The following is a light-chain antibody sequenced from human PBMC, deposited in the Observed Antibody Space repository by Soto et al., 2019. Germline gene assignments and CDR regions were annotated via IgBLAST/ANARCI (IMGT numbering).Light chain of an antibody. CDR3: QQYGSSPPYS. V-gene: IGKV3-20*01. CDR1: QSAGTNS. J-gene: IGKJ2*01. CDR2: GAS. Sequence: EIVLTQSPDTLSLSPGERATLSCRASQSAGTNSLAWYQQKPGQAPRLLIYGASSRATGIPDRFSGSGSGTDFTLTISRLEPEDFAVYYCQQYGSSPPYSFGQGTKLEIK.